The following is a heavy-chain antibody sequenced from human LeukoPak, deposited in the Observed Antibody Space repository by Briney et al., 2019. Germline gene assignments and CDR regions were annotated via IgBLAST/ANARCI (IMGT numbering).Heavy chain of an antibody. CDR3: ARAKYYGSGRPWGFDP. Sequence: PGGSLRLSCAASGFTFSSYSMNWVRQAPGKGLEWVSYISSSSSTIYYADSVKGRFTISRDNAKNSLYLQMSSLRAEDTAVYYCARAKYYGSGRPWGFDPWGQGTLVTVSS. V-gene: IGHV3-48*04. CDR2: ISSSSSTI. CDR1: GFTFSSYS. D-gene: IGHD3-10*01. J-gene: IGHJ5*02.